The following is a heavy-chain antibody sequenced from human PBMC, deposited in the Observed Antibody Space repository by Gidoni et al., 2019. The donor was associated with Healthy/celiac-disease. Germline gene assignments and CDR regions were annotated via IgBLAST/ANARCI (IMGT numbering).Heavy chain of an antibody. CDR1: GYTLTELS. CDR2: FDPEDGET. Sequence: QVQLVQSGAEVKKPGASVTVSCKVSGYTLTELSMHWVRQAPGQGLEWMGGFDPEDGETIYAQKFQGRVTMTEDTSTDTAYMELSSLRSEDTAVYYCATDTIAVAGTAFDIWGQGTMVTVSS. V-gene: IGHV1-24*01. CDR3: ATDTIAVAGTAFDI. J-gene: IGHJ3*02. D-gene: IGHD6-19*01.